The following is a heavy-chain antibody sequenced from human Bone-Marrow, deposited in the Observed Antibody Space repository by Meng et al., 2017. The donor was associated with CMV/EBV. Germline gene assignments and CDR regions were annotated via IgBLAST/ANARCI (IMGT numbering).Heavy chain of an antibody. CDR2: IYYSGST. D-gene: IGHD2-15*01. CDR1: GGSISSGDYY. Sequence: SETLSLTCTVSGGSISSGDYYWSWIRQPPGKGLEWIGYIYYSGSTYYNPSLKSRVTISVDTSKNQFSLKLSSVTAAYTAVYYCARAGGGGLLHYYGMDVWGQGTTVTGSS. V-gene: IGHV4-30-4*08. J-gene: IGHJ6*01. CDR3: ARAGGGGLLHYYGMDV.